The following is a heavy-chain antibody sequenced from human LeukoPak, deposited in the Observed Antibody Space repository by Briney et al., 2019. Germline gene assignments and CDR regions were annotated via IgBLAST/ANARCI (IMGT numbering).Heavy chain of an antibody. CDR3: ARDGAHWDLDY. V-gene: IGHV3-30-3*01. CDR1: GFTFSSYA. CDR2: ISYDGSNK. Sequence: GGSLRLSCAASGFTFSSYAMHWVRQAPGKGLEWVAVISYDGSNKYYADSVKGRFTISRDNSKNTLYLQMNSLRAEDTAVYYCARDGAHWDLDYWGQGTLVTVSS. D-gene: IGHD7-27*01. J-gene: IGHJ4*02.